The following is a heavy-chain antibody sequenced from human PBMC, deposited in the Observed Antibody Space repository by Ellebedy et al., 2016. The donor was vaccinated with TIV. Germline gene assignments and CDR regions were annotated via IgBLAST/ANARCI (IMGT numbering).Heavy chain of an antibody. J-gene: IGHJ6*03. D-gene: IGHD2-2*01. CDR1: GFTFTDYT. CDR3: VPAAKGAYYTFMDV. V-gene: IGHV3-21*06. Sequence: GGSLRLXXVASGFTFTDYTMNWVRQAPGKGLEWVASLSSGSAYIFYADSVKGRFTISRDNAKNSVYLQMNSLRAEDMAVYYCVPAAKGAYYTFMDVWGKGTTVNVSS. CDR2: LSSGSAYI.